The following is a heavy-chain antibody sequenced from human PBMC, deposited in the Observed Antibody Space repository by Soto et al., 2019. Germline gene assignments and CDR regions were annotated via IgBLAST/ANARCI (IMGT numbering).Heavy chain of an antibody. J-gene: IGHJ4*02. D-gene: IGHD2-15*01. Sequence: ASVKVSCKASGYTLTRYTMYWVRQAPGQRLECMGWINAGNDNIKYSQKFQGRVTITTDTSASTAYMDLTSLRSEDTAVYYCAIFGGSVSGWGQGTLVTVSS. CDR1: GYTLTRYT. CDR3: AIFGGSVSG. CDR2: INAGNDNI. V-gene: IGHV1-3*01.